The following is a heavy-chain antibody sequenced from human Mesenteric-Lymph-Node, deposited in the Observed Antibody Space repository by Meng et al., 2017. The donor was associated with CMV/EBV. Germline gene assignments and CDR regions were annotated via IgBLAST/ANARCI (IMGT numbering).Heavy chain of an antibody. D-gene: IGHD2-2*01. CDR1: GFTFDAYA. CDR3: AKDCSSTSCYYVSWGGMDV. J-gene: IGHJ6*02. V-gene: IGHV3-9*01. CDR2: ISWNSYSM. Sequence: GGSLRLSCAASGFTFDAYAMHWVRQVPGKGLEWVSVISWNSYSMGYADSVKGRFTISRDNAKNSLYLQMNSLRTEDTALYYCAKDCSSTSCYYVSWGGMDVWGQGTTVTVSS.